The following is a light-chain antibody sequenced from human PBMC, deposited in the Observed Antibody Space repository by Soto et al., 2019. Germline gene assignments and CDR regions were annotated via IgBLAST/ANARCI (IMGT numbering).Light chain of an antibody. CDR2: EGS. J-gene: IGLJ2*01. CDR1: SSDVGSYNF. CDR3: CSYAGSSSPV. Sequence: QSALTQPASVSGSPGQSITISCTGTSSDVGSYNFVSWYQQHPGKAPKLMIYEGSKRPSGVSNRFSGSESGNTASLTISGLQAEDEADYYCCSYAGSSSPVFGGGTKLTVL. V-gene: IGLV2-23*01.